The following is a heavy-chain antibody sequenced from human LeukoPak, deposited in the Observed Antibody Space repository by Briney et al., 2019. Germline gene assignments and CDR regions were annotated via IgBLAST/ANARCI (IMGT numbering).Heavy chain of an antibody. D-gene: IGHD2-8*01. CDR1: GFTFSSYW. J-gene: IGHJ4*02. CDR3: AVGGYCTNGVCYTRIAAAGSFDY. V-gene: IGHV3-74*01. Sequence: PGGSLRLSCAASGFTFSSYWMHWVRQAPGKGLVWVSRINTDGSTTSYADSVKGRFTISRDNAKNTLYLQMNSLRAEDTAVYYCAVGGYCTNGVCYTRIAAAGSFDYWGQGTLVTVSS. CDR2: INTDGSTT.